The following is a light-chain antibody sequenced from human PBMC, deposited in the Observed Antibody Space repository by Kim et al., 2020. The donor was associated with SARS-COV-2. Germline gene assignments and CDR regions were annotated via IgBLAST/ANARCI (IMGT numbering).Light chain of an antibody. CDR2: DVT. J-gene: IGLJ2*01. CDR1: TNL. V-gene: IGLV2-14*03. CDR3: SSYTDTNTPHVI. Sequence: QSALTQPASVSGSPGQSVTISCTGTTNLVSWYQQHPGKAPQLIIFDVTNRPSGISNRLSGSKSGNTASLTISGLQSEDEADYHCSSYTDTNTPHVIFGGGTKVTVL.